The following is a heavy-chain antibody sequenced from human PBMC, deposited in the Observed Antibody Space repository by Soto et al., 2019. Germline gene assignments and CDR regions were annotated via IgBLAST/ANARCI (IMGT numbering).Heavy chain of an antibody. CDR1: GFTFTFYA. J-gene: IGHJ4*02. CDR3: AKEEDSGGYKGFSFDF. CDR2: ITGSGDIT. Sequence: GGSLRLSCAASGFTFTFYAMSWVRQAPGKGLQWVSGITGSGDITYYADSVKDRFTISRDNSKNTLYLQMNSLRAEDTAVYYCAKEEDSGGYKGFSFDFWGQGAMVTVSS. D-gene: IGHD3-22*01. V-gene: IGHV3-23*01.